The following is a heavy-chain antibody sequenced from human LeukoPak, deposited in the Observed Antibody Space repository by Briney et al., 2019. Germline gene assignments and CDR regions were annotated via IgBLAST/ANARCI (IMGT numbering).Heavy chain of an antibody. D-gene: IGHD3-3*01. CDR1: GGSISSYY. CDR3: ARDKWSGEAFDI. CDR2: IYYSGST. J-gene: IGHJ3*02. V-gene: IGHV4-59*01. Sequence: SETLSLTCTVSGGSISSYYWSWIRQPPGKGLEWIGYIYYSGSTNYNPSLKSRATISVDTSKNQFSLKLSSVTAADTAVYYCARDKWSGEAFDIWGQGTMVTVSS.